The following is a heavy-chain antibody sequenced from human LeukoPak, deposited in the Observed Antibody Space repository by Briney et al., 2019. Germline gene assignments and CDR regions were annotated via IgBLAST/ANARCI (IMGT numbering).Heavy chain of an antibody. V-gene: IGHV4-31*03. CDR3: ARSFSGPTGADY. CDR1: GGSISSGGYY. CDR2: TSFNGNT. D-gene: IGHD6-19*01. J-gene: IGHJ4*02. Sequence: SETLSLTCTVSGGSISSGGYYWSWIRQLPGKGLEWIGYTSFNGNTYYNPSLKSRVTISGDTSKNQFSLKLSSVTAADTAVYYCARSFSGPTGADYWGQGTLVTVSS.